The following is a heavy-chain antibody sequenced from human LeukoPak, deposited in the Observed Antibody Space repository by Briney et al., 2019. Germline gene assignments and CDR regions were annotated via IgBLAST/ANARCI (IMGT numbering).Heavy chain of an antibody. CDR3: ARPGKSTYCSSTSCYLGFHYYGMDV. CDR1: GYTFTSYV. J-gene: IGHJ6*02. V-gene: IGHV1-18*01. Sequence: ASVKVSCKASGYTFTSYVISWVRQAPGQGLEWMGWISAYNGNTNYAQKLQGRVTMTTDTSTSTAYMELRSLRSDDTAVYYCARPGKSTYCSSTSCYLGFHYYGMDVWGQGTTVTVSS. CDR2: ISAYNGNT. D-gene: IGHD2-2*01.